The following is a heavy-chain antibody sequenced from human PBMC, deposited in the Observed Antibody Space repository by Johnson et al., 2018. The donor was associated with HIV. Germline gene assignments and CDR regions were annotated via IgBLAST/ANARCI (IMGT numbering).Heavy chain of an antibody. CDR1: GFTFSSYG. D-gene: IGHD1-7*01. J-gene: IGHJ3*02. Sequence: VLLVESGGVVVQPGGSLRLSCAASGFTFSSYGMHWVRQAPGKGPEWVSYISSSGSTVYYADSVKGRFTISRDNAKNSLYLQMNSLRAEDTAVYYCARDWNNWNYGVPDAFDIWGQGTMVTVSS. CDR3: ARDWNNWNYGVPDAFDI. V-gene: IGHV3-48*04. CDR2: ISSSGSTV.